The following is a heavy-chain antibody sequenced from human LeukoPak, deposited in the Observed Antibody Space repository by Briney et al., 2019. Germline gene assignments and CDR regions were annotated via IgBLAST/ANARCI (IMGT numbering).Heavy chain of an antibody. CDR1: GYTLTELS. Sequence: ASVKVSCKASGYTLTELSMHWVRQAPGKGLEWMGGFDPEDGETIYAQKFQGRVTMTEDTSTDTAYMELSSLRSEDTAVYYCATGYSYGSVYYYYMDVWGKGTTVTVSS. CDR2: FDPEDGET. V-gene: IGHV1-24*01. CDR3: ATGYSYGSVYYYYMDV. J-gene: IGHJ6*03. D-gene: IGHD5-18*01.